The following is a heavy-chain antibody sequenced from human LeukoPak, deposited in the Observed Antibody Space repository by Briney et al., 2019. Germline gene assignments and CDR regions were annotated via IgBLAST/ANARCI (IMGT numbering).Heavy chain of an antibody. D-gene: IGHD4-17*01. J-gene: IGHJ5*02. Sequence: SETLSLTCTVSGGSISSYYWSWIRQPPGKGLEWIGYIYYSGSTNYNPSLKSRVTISVDTSKNQFSLKLSSVTAADTAVYYCARGDTVTTLPNWFDPWGQGTLVTVSS. V-gene: IGHV4-59*12. CDR2: IYYSGST. CDR1: GGSISSYY. CDR3: ARGDTVTTLPNWFDP.